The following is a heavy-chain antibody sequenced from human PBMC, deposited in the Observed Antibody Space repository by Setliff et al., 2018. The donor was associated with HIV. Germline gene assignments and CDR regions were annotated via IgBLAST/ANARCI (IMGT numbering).Heavy chain of an antibody. V-gene: IGHV2-26*01. D-gene: IGHD3-3*01. Sequence: SGPTLVHPTETLTLTCTVSGFSLSNTRMGVSWIRQPPGKALEWLAHIFPNDEKSYSASLKSRVTISEDTSKSQVVLTMTNMDPLDTATYFCARYNFRRGYWDYFDYWGQGTQVTVPQ. CDR3: ARYNFRRGYWDYFDY. J-gene: IGHJ4*02. CDR2: IFPNDEK. CDR1: GFSLSNTRMG.